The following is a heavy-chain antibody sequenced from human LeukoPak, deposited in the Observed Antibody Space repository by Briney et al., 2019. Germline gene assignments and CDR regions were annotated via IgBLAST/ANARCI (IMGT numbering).Heavy chain of an antibody. J-gene: IGHJ4*02. CDR1: GYTFTGYY. CDR3: AREGIQSFDY. D-gene: IGHD4-11*01. Sequence: GASVKVSCKASGYTFTGYYIHWVRQAPGQGLEWMGWINPKSGGTYCSQKFQGRVTMTRDTSISTAYMELSRLTSDDTAVYYCAREGIQSFDYWGQGTLVTVSS. V-gene: IGHV1-2*02. CDR2: INPKSGGT.